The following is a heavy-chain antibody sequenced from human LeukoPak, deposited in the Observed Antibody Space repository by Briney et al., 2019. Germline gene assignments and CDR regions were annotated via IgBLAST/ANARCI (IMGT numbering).Heavy chain of an antibody. Sequence: GASVKVSCKASGYTFTYHCIHLVRQAPGQGLEWMGIINPSNGDTNYAQRFQGRVTMTRDTSTSTVYMELSSLDSEDTAVYYCARESDVGKDFDSWGQGTLVTVSS. D-gene: IGHD1-1*01. J-gene: IGHJ4*02. CDR3: ARESDVGKDFDS. CDR2: INPSNGDT. CDR1: GYTFTYHC. V-gene: IGHV1-46*01.